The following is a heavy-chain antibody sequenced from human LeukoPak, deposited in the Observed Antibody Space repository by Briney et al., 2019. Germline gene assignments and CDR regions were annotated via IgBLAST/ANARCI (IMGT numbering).Heavy chain of an antibody. V-gene: IGHV3-21*01. J-gene: IGHJ5*02. Sequence: NPGGSLRLSCAASGFTFSNYVMSWVRQTPGKGLEWVSSISSSSSYIYYADSVKGRFTISRDNAKNSLYLQMNSLRAEDTAVYYCARETPDGLVNWFDPWGQGTLVTVSS. CDR1: GFTFSNYV. CDR3: ARETPDGLVNWFDP. D-gene: IGHD3-10*01. CDR2: ISSSSSYI.